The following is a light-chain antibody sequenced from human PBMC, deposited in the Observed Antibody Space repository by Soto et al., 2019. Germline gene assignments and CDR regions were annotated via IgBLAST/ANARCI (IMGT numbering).Light chain of an antibody. J-gene: IGLJ2*01. Sequence: QLVLTQSPSASASLGASVKLTCTLSSGHSSYAIAWHQQQPEKGPRYLMKLNSDGSHSKGDGIPDRFSGSSSGAERYLTISSLQSEDEGDYYCQTWGTGIQGVFGGGTKLTVL. CDR2: LNSDGSH. CDR3: QTWGTGIQGV. V-gene: IGLV4-69*01. CDR1: SGHSSYA.